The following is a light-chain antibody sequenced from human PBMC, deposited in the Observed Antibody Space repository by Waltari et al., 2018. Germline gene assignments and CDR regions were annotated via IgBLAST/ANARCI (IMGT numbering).Light chain of an antibody. CDR3: SSYTTGSTRYV. Sequence: QSALTQPASVSGSPGQSITISCTGTSSDIGAYNFVSWYQKHPGKAPKVMIYDVNNRPSGVSSRFSGSKSGNTASLTISGLQAEDEAEYYCSSYTTGSTRYVVGSGTKVTVL. CDR2: DVN. J-gene: IGLJ1*01. V-gene: IGLV2-14*03. CDR1: SSDIGAYNF.